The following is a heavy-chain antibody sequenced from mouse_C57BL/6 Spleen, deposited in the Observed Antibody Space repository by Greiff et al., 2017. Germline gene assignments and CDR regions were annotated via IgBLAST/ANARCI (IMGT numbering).Heavy chain of an antibody. CDR1: GFSFNTYA. V-gene: IGHV10-1*01. CDR2: IRSKSNNYAT. CDR3: VRQGSSYAMDY. D-gene: IGHD1-1*01. J-gene: IGHJ4*01. Sequence: GGGLVQPKWSLKLSCAASGFSFNTYAMNWVRQAPGKGLEWVARIRSKSNNYATYYADSVKDRFTISRDDSESMLYLQMNNLKTEDTAMYYCVRQGSSYAMDYWGQGTSVTVSS.